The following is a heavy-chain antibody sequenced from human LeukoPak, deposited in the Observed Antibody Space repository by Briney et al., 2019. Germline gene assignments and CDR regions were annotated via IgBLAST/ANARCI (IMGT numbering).Heavy chain of an antibody. Sequence: ASVKVSCKASGYTFTSYHMHWVRQAPGQGLEWMGIINPSGGTTNYAQKFRGRVTMTRDMSTSTVSMELGSLSSEDTAVYYVAREAITILGVDRTPTTNGPHRFDPWGQGTLVPVSS. CDR1: GYTFTSYH. CDR3: AREAITILGVDRTPTTNGPHRFDP. CDR2: INPSGGTT. V-gene: IGHV1-46*01. J-gene: IGHJ5*02. D-gene: IGHD3-3*01.